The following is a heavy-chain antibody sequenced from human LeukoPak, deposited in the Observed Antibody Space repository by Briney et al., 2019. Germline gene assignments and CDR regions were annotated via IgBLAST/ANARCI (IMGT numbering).Heavy chain of an antibody. V-gene: IGHV4-34*01. CDR1: GGSFSGYY. J-gene: IGHJ4*02. CDR3: ARDASSSSYYDSSGLH. D-gene: IGHD3-22*01. CDR2: INHSGST. Sequence: PSETLSLTCAVYGGSFSGYYWSWIRQPPGKGLEWIGEINHSGSTNYNPSLKSRVTISVDTSKNQFSLRLGSVTAADTAVYYCARDASSSSYYDSSGLHWGQGTLVTVSS.